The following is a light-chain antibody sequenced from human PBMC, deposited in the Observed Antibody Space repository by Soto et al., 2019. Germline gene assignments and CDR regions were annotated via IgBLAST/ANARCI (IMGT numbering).Light chain of an antibody. CDR3: QQYCTSPRT. Sequence: EIVLTQSPGTLYLSPGERATLSCRASQSVSSSYLAWYQQKPGQAPRLLIYGASSRATGIPDRFSGSGSGTDFTLTISRLEPEDFAVYYCQQYCTSPRTFGQGTKVYSK. CDR1: QSVSSSY. J-gene: IGKJ1*01. CDR2: GAS. V-gene: IGKV3-20*01.